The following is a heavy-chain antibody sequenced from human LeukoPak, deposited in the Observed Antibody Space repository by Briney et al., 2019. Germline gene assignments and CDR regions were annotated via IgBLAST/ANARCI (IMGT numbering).Heavy chain of an antibody. V-gene: IGHV3-23*01. Sequence: SGGSLRLSCAASAFTFSSYAMSWVRQAPGKGLGWVSAISGSGGSTYYADSVKGRFTISRDNSKNTLYLQMNSLRAEDTAVYYCAKDLVVVAATMGYWGQGTLVTVSS. CDR1: AFTFSSYA. J-gene: IGHJ4*02. CDR3: AKDLVVVAATMGY. D-gene: IGHD2-15*01. CDR2: ISGSGGST.